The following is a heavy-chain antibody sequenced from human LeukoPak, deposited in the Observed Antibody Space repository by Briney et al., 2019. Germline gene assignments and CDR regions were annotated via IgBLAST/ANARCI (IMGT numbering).Heavy chain of an antibody. CDR1: GHPINSAYY. V-gene: IGHV4-38-2*01. D-gene: IGHD3-10*01. CDR3: ARQFDSYFYYYLDV. Sequence: SETLSLTCAVTGHPINSAYYWVWIRQPPGKGLEWIGSLYHPDSTYYNPSLESRVTMSVDTSRNQFSLKLSFVTAADTAVYYCARQFDSYFYYYLDVWGTGTTVTVSS. J-gene: IGHJ6*03. CDR2: LYHPDST.